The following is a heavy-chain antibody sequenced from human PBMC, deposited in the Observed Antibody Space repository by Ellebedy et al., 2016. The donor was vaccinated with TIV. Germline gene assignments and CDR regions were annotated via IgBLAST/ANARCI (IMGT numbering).Heavy chain of an antibody. V-gene: IGHV3-13*01. CDR2: IGSAGDT. CDR3: ARASAGLDY. D-gene: IGHD6-13*01. J-gene: IGHJ4*02. CDR1: GFTFSSHD. Sequence: GESLKISCAASGFTFSSHDMHWVRQGTGKGLEWVSAIGSAGDTSYSGPVKGRFTISRENGKNSVYLQMNSLRAEDTAVYYCARASAGLDYWGQGTLVTVSS.